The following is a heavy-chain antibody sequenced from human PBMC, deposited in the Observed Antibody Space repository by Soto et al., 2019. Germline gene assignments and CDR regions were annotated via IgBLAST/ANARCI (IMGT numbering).Heavy chain of an antibody. Sequence: SETLSLTCTVSGGSISSYYWSWIRQPPGKGLEWIGYTYYSGSTNYNPSLKSRVTISVDTSKNQFSLKLSSVTAADTAVYYCASGRYSYGEANFDYWGQGTLVTVSS. CDR3: ASGRYSYGEANFDY. CDR2: TYYSGST. V-gene: IGHV4-59*01. D-gene: IGHD5-18*01. J-gene: IGHJ4*02. CDR1: GGSISSYY.